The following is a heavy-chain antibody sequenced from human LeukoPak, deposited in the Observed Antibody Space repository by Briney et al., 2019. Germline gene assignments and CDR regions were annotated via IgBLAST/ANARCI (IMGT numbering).Heavy chain of an antibody. CDR2: IYSGGST. J-gene: IGHJ4*02. CDR3: ARDLHGYFDY. V-gene: IGHV3-53*01. Sequence: PGGSLRLSCAASGFTVSSNYMSWVRQAPGKGLEWVSVIYSGGSTYYADSVKGRFTISRDNSKNTLYLQMNGLRAEDTAVYYCARDLHGYFDYWGQGTLVTVSS. CDR1: GFTVSSNY.